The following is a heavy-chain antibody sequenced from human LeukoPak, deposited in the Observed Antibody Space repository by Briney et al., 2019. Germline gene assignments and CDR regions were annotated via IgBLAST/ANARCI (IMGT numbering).Heavy chain of an antibody. V-gene: IGHV3-33*01. CDR1: GFTFSSYG. CDR2: IWYDGSNK. CDR3: AREGFPPKISDFWSGLGPYYYYGMDV. Sequence: GGSLRLSCAASGFTFSSYGMHWVRQAPGKGPEWVAVIWYDGSNKYYADSVKGRFTISRDNSKNTLYLQMNSLRAEDTAVYYCAREGFPPKISDFWSGLGPYYYYGMDVWGQGTTVTVSS. J-gene: IGHJ6*02. D-gene: IGHD3-3*01.